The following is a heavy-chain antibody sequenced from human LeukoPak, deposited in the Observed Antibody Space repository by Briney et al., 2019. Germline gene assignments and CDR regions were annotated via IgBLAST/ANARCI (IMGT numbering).Heavy chain of an antibody. CDR2: ISGSGGST. CDR3: AKDSTSVVVAATPGIY. D-gene: IGHD2-15*01. Sequence: GGSLRLSCAASGFTFSSYAMSWVRQAPGKGLEWVSAISGSGGSTYYADSVKGRFTISRDNSKNTPYLQMNSLRAEDTAVYYCAKDSTSVVVAATPGIYWGQGTLVTVSS. CDR1: GFTFSSYA. J-gene: IGHJ4*02. V-gene: IGHV3-23*01.